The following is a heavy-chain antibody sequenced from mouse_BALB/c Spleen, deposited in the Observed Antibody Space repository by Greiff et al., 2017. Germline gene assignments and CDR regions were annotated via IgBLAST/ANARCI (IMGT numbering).Heavy chain of an antibody. CDR3: ARDYGSRIWYFDV. V-gene: IGHV1-20*02. Sequence: EVKLMESGPELVKPGASVKISCKASGYSFTGYFMNWVMQSHGKSLEWIGRINPYNGDTFYNQKFKGKATLTVDKSSSTAHMELRSLASEDSAVYYCARDYGSRIWYFDVWGAGTTVTVSS. D-gene: IGHD1-1*01. CDR2: INPYNGDT. CDR1: GYSFTGYF. J-gene: IGHJ1*01.